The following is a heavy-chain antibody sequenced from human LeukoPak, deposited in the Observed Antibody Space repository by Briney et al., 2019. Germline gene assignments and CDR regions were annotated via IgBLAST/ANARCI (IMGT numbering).Heavy chain of an antibody. J-gene: IGHJ6*03. D-gene: IGHD2-2*02. CDR3: ARRDIVVVPAAIHGDYYYYYYMDV. CDR2: ISSSSTI. V-gene: IGHV3-48*01. Sequence: GGSLRLSCAASGFTFSSYSMDWVRQAPGKGLEWVSYISSSSTIYYADSVKGRFTISRDNAKNSLYLQMNSLRAEDTAVYYCARRDIVVVPAAIHGDYYYYYYMDVWGKGTTVTVAS. CDR1: GFTFSSYS.